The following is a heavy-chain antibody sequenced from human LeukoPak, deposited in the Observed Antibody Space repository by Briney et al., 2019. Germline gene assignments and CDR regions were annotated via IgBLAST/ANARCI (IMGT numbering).Heavy chain of an antibody. D-gene: IGHD6-19*01. CDR1: VGTFSSYA. Sequence: ASVKVSCKASVGTFSSYAISRVRQAPGPGLEWLGGIIPIFGTANYAQKLQRRVTITADESTSTAYMELSSLRSEDTAVYYCARRVAVAGTNWFDPWGQGTLVSVSS. V-gene: IGHV1-69*01. CDR3: ARRVAVAGTNWFDP. J-gene: IGHJ5*02. CDR2: IIPIFGTA.